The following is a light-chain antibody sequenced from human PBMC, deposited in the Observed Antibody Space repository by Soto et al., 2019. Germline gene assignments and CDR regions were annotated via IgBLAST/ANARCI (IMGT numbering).Light chain of an antibody. CDR3: QHYGSSPLT. Sequence: EIVLTQSPGTLSLSPGERATLSCRASQSITNNYLAWYQQKPGQAPRLLIYLASNRAAGIPDRFTGSGSWGDFTLTINRLEPEDFAAYHWQHYGSSPLTFGQGGKV. J-gene: IGKJ1*01. V-gene: IGKV3-20*01. CDR2: LAS. CDR1: QSITNNY.